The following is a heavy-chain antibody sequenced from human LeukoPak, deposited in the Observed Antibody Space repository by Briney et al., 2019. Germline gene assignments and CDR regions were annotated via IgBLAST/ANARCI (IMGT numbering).Heavy chain of an antibody. CDR2: INHSGST. CDR3: ASLTMVRGVFFDY. CDR1: GGSFSGYY. V-gene: IGHV4-34*01. D-gene: IGHD3-10*01. Sequence: SETLSLTCAVYGGSFSGYYWSWIRQPPGKGLEWIGEINHSGSTNYNPSPKSRVTISVDTSKNQFSLKLSSVTAADTAVYYCASLTMVRGVFFDYWGQGTLVTVSS. J-gene: IGHJ4*02.